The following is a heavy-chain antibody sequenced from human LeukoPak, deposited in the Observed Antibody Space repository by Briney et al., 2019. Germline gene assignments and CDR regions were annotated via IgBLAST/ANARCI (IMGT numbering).Heavy chain of an antibody. D-gene: IGHD1-26*01. CDR2: INWNGGRT. CDR3: VRGEGRGGWFDP. J-gene: IGHJ5*02. V-gene: IGHV3-20*04. Sequence: GGSLRLSCAASGFTVSSSYMSWVRQAPGKGLEWVSRINWNGGRTGYSDSVKGRFTISRDDAKKSVDLQMNSLRVEDTAFYYCVRGEGRGGWFDPWGQGILVTVSS. CDR1: GFTVSSSY.